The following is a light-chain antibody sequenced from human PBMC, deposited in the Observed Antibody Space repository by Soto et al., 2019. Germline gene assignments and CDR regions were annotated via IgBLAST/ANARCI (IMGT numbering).Light chain of an antibody. J-gene: IGKJ1*01. CDR3: QQYGSSPWT. V-gene: IGKV1-39*01. Sequence: DIQMTQSPSSLSASVGDRVTITCRASQSISSYLNWYQQKPGKAPKLLIYAASSLQSGVPSRFSGNGSGTDFTLTITSLQPEDFATYYCQQYGSSPWTFGQGTKVDIK. CDR2: AAS. CDR1: QSISSY.